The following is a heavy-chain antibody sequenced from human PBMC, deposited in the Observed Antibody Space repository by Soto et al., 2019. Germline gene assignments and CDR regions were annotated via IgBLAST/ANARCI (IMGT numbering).Heavy chain of an antibody. CDR3: AKDRQFRSYYESAGHYND. CDR1: GFTFRNQD. V-gene: IGHV3-23*01. Sequence: EVQLLESGGGLVQPGGSLRLTCVGSGFTFRNQDMRWVRQAPGKGLEWVSGISGRGGVTYYADSVKGRFTISRDNSKNTLYLQRNNLRANDTAGYYSAKDRQFRSYYESAGHYNDWGQGTLVTVSS. CDR2: ISGRGGVT. J-gene: IGHJ4*02. D-gene: IGHD3-22*01.